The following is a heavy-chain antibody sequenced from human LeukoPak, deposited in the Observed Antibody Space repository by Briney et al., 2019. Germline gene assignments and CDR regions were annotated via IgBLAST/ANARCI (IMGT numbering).Heavy chain of an antibody. J-gene: IGHJ4*02. Sequence: SQTLSLTCTVSGGSISSGDYYWSWIRQPPGKGLERIGYIYYSGSTYYNPSLKSRVTISVDTSKNQFSLKLSSVTAADTAVYYCARSGRYWDFDYWGQGTLVTVSS. CDR1: GGSISSGDYY. CDR2: IYYSGST. V-gene: IGHV4-30-4*01. CDR3: ARSGRYWDFDY. D-gene: IGHD2-15*01.